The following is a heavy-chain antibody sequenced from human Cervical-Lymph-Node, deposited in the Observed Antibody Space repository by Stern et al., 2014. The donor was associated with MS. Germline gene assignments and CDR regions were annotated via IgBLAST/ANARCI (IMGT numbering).Heavy chain of an antibody. D-gene: IGHD3-10*01. CDR3: AREPPPYYGSGRGDTFDI. V-gene: IGHV1-69*01. CDR1: GGTFSSYT. J-gene: IGHJ3*02. CDR2: ILPVYGIP. Sequence: VQLVQSGAEVGKPGSSVKVSCKASGGTFSSYTFIWVRQAPGQGLEGMVGILPVYGIPNYAQKFQGRVTITADESTSTTYLELSSLRSEDTAVYYCAREPPPYYGSGRGDTFDIWGQGTMVTVSS.